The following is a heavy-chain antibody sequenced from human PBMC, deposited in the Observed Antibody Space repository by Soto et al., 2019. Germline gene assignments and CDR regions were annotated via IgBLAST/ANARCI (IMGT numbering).Heavy chain of an antibody. J-gene: IGHJ4*02. Sequence: QVQLVESGGGVVQPGRSLRLSCAASGFTFSSYAMHWVRQAPGKGLEWVAVISYDGSNKYYADSVKGRFTISRDNSKNTLYLQMNSLRAEDTAVYYCARDEETYYDFWSGYYGFDYWGQGTLVTVSS. D-gene: IGHD3-3*01. CDR3: ARDEETYYDFWSGYYGFDY. V-gene: IGHV3-30-3*01. CDR2: ISYDGSNK. CDR1: GFTFSSYA.